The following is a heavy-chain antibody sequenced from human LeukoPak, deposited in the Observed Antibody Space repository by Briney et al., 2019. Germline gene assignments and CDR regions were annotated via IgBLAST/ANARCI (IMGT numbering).Heavy chain of an antibody. CDR1: GFAFSAYG. CDR2: IWFDGSNK. J-gene: IGHJ3*01. Sequence: PGRSLRLSCAASGFAFSAYGMHWVRQAPGKGLEEVAVIWFDGSNKYYADSVKGRFTISRDNSENTVYLQMNSLRAEDTAVYYCARRLYCSGTSCYTGPDAFDVWGQGTVVTVSS. CDR3: ARRLYCSGTSCYTGPDAFDV. D-gene: IGHD2-2*02. V-gene: IGHV3-33*01.